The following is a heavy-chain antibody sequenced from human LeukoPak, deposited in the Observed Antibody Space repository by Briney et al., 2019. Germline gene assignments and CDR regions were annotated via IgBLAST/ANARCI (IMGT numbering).Heavy chain of an antibody. CDR3: ARHRYSSSWYINY. D-gene: IGHD6-13*01. CDR1: GDSISGYY. V-gene: IGHV4-59*01. J-gene: IGHJ4*02. CDR2: IYYSGST. Sequence: SETLSLTCTVSGDSISGYYWSWIRQPPGKGLEWIGYIYYSGSTNYNSSLKSRVTISLDTSKNQFSLKLNSVTAADTAVYYCARHRYSSSWYINYWGQGTLVTVSS.